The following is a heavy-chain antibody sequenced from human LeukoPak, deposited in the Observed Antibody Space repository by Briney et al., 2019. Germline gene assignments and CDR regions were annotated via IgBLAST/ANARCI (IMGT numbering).Heavy chain of an antibody. D-gene: IGHD1-26*01. V-gene: IGHV4-59*01. Sequence: SETLSLTRTVSGGSTSSYYWSWIRQPPGKGLEWIGYIYHSGSTNYSPSLKSRVTISVDTSKNQFSLKLSSVTAADTAVHYCARDSGSYRHYFDYWGQGTLVTVSS. J-gene: IGHJ4*02. CDR1: GGSTSSYY. CDR2: IYHSGST. CDR3: ARDSGSYRHYFDY.